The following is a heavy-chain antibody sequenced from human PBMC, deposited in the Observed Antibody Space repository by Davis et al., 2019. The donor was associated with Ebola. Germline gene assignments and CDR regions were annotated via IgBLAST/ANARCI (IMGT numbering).Heavy chain of an antibody. Sequence: PGGSLRLSCAASGFTFSRYSMNWVRQAPGKGLEWVSSISSSSSYIYYADSVKGRFTISRDNAKNSLYLQMNSLRAEDTAVYYCARAPLGYYDCWSGYYKGGYFDYWGQGTLVTVSS. CDR3: ARAPLGYYDCWSGYYKGGYFDY. D-gene: IGHD3-3*01. CDR2: ISSSSSYI. V-gene: IGHV3-21*01. CDR1: GFTFSRYS. J-gene: IGHJ4*02.